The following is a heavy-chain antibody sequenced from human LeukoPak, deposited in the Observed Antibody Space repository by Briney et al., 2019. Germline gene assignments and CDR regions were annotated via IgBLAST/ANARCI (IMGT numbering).Heavy chain of an antibody. CDR1: GFTFSSYG. V-gene: IGHV3-33*06. J-gene: IGHJ4*02. Sequence: SGRSLRLSCAASGFTFSSYGMHWVRQAPGKGLEWVAVIWYDGSNKYYADSVKGRFTISRDNSKNTLYLQMNSLRAEDTAVYYCAKPHMITFGGIIVPDFDYWGQGTLVTVSS. CDR2: IWYDGSNK. CDR3: AKPHMITFGGIIVPDFDY. D-gene: IGHD3-16*02.